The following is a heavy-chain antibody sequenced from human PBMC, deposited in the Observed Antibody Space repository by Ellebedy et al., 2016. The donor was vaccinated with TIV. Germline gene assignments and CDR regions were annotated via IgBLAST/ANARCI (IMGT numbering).Heavy chain of an antibody. CDR2: ISGSGGST. Sequence: GESLKISCAASGFTFSSYAMSWVRQAPGKGLEWVSAISGSGGSTYYADSVKGRFTISRDNSKNTLYLQMNSLRAEDTAVYYCAKGGVGYYDILTGSYYFDYWGQGTLVTVSS. CDR1: GFTFSSYA. CDR3: AKGGVGYYDILTGSYYFDY. J-gene: IGHJ4*02. V-gene: IGHV3-23*01. D-gene: IGHD3-9*01.